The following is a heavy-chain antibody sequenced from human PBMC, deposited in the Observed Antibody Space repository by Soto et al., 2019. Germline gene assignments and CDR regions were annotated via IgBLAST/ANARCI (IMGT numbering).Heavy chain of an antibody. D-gene: IGHD1-26*01. V-gene: IGHV1-3*01. J-gene: IGHJ4*02. CDR1: GNTVPNYA. Sequence: ASVKVSCKASGNTVPNYAIHWVRQAPGQRLEWMGWINGGNGNTYYSEHYQSRVTFTRDTYAGTVYMQLSSLTSEDTAVYYCAIDDSGFSGSHNIDYFNCWGQGALVTVLL. CDR3: AIDDSGFSGSHNIDYFNC. CDR2: INGGNGNT.